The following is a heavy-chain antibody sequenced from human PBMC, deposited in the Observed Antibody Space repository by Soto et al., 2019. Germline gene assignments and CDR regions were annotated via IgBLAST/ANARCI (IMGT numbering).Heavy chain of an antibody. D-gene: IGHD6-13*01. Sequence: GGSLRLSCGVSGLKFSDAWLNWVRQVPGKGLEWVGRIKSGGTTDYAAAVKGRFTFSRDDSQNTLYLQMNSLMTDDTAVYYCVWESYFYSRWYWGQGTLVTVSS. CDR3: VWESYFYSRWY. CDR1: GLKFSDAW. J-gene: IGHJ4*02. V-gene: IGHV3-15*07. CDR2: IKSGGTT.